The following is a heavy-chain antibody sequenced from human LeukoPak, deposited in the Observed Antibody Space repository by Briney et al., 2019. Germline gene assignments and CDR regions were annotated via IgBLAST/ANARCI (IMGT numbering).Heavy chain of an antibody. CDR3: ARGLGAPDY. D-gene: IGHD1-26*01. J-gene: IGHJ4*02. V-gene: IGHV3-21*01. CDR1: GFTFSSYI. CDR2: ISSNSNYI. Sequence: GGSLRLSCGASGFTFSSYIINWVRQAPGKGLEWVSSISSNSNYIYYADSVKGRFTISRDNAKNSLYLQMSSLRAEDTAVYYCARGLGAPDYWGQGTLVTVSS.